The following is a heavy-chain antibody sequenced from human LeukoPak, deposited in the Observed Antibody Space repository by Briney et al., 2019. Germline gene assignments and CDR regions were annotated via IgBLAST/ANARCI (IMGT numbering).Heavy chain of an antibody. V-gene: IGHV3-21*01. Sequence: PGGSLRLSCAASDFSFTNYAMSWVRQAPGKGLEWVSYADSVKGRFTISRDNAKNSLHLQLNSLRDDDTAIYYCVRQTGSSSWFDYWGQGTLVTVSS. CDR1: DFSFTNYA. J-gene: IGHJ4*02. D-gene: IGHD6-13*01. CDR3: VRQTGSSSWFDY.